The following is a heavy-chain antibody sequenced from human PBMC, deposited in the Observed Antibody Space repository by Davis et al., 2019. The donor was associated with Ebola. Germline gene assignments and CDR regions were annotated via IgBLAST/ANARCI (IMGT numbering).Heavy chain of an antibody. D-gene: IGHD3-22*01. Sequence: PSETLSLTCTVSGGSISSGSYYWSWIRQPPGKGLEWIGIIYDSGRTNYNPSLKSRVTISADTSKNQFSLKLRSVTAADTAVYYCVRFGYGAYWGRGTLVTVSS. CDR1: GGSISSGSYY. V-gene: IGHV4-61*01. J-gene: IGHJ4*02. CDR3: VRFGYGAY. CDR2: IYDSGRT.